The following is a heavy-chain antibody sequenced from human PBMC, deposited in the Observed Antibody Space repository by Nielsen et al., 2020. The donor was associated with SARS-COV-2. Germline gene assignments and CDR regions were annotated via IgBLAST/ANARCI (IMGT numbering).Heavy chain of an antibody. D-gene: IGHD3-22*01. CDR3: AKDHLYTYYYDSSGYRVDAFDI. Sequence: GGSLRLSCAASGFTFDFYAMSWVRQAPGKGLEWVSGISGSGRDTYYADSVKGRFTISRDNSKNTLYLQMNSLRAEDTAVYYCAKDHLYTYYYDSSGYRVDAFDIWGQGTMVTVSS. V-gene: IGHV3-23*01. CDR2: ISGSGRDT. J-gene: IGHJ3*02. CDR1: GFTFDFYA.